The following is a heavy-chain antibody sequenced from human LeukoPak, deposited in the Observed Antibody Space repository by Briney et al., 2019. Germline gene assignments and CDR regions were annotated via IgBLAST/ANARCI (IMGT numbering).Heavy chain of an antibody. J-gene: IGHJ4*02. V-gene: IGHV3-48*04. D-gene: IGHD2-15*01. CDR2: ISSSSSTI. Sequence: GGSLRLSCAASGFTFSSYSMNWVRQAPGKGLEWVSYISSSSSTIYYADSVNGRFTISRDNAKNSLYLQMNSLRAEDTAVYYCARSAYSTYFDFWGRGTLVTVSS. CDR3: ARSAYSTYFDF. CDR1: GFTFSSYS.